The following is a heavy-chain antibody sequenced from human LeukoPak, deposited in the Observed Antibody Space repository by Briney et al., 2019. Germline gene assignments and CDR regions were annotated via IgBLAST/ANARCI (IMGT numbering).Heavy chain of an antibody. J-gene: IGHJ4*02. CDR3: ARCDVGDGYSHY. CDR1: GYTFTSYG. D-gene: IGHD5-24*01. Sequence: GASVKVSCKASGYTFTSYGISWVRQAPGQGLEWMGGFDPEDGETIYAQKFQGRVTMTEDTSTDTAYMELSSLRSEDTAVYYCARCDVGDGYSHYWGQGTLVTVSS. V-gene: IGHV1-24*01. CDR2: FDPEDGET.